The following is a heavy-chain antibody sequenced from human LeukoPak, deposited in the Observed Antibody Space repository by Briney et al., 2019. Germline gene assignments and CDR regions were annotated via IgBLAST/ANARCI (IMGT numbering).Heavy chain of an antibody. Sequence: GGSLRLSCAASGFTFSSFAMSLVRQAPGKGLGWVGFIRSKAYGGTTEYAASVKGRFTISRDDSKSIAYLQMNSLKTEDTAVYYCTAGGYLVDYWGQGTLVTVSS. D-gene: IGHD3-16*01. CDR1: GFTFSSFA. V-gene: IGHV3-49*04. J-gene: IGHJ4*02. CDR3: TAGGYLVDY. CDR2: IRSKAYGGTT.